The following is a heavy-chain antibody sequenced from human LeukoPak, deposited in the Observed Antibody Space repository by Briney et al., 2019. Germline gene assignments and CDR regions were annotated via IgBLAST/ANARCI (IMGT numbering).Heavy chain of an antibody. CDR1: GGSFSDYY. CDR2: INQSGST. Sequence: SETLSLTCAVFGGSFSDYYWSWIRQPPGKGLEWIWEINQSGSTNYNPSLKSRVTISVDTSKNQFSLRLSSVTAADTAVYYCARAGLRFFDWSQNYYYGMDVWAKGPRSPSP. J-gene: IGHJ6*02. D-gene: IGHD3-9*01. CDR3: ARAGLRFFDWSQNYYYGMDV. V-gene: IGHV4-34*01.